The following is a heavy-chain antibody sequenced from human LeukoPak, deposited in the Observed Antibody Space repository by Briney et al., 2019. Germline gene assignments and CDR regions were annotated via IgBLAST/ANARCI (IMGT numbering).Heavy chain of an antibody. CDR3: ARVTSSGWEYFDY. J-gene: IGHJ4*02. V-gene: IGHV3-74*01. CDR2: INSDGSST. CDR1: GFTVSSNY. D-gene: IGHD6-19*01. Sequence: GGSLRLSCAVSGFTVSSNYMSWVRQAPGKGLVWVSRINSDGSSTSYADSVKGRFTISRDNAKNTLYLQMNSLRAEDTAVYYCARVTSSGWEYFDYWGQGTLVTVSS.